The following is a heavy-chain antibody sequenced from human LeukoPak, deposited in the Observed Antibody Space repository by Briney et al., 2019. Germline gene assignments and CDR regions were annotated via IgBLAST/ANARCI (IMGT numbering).Heavy chain of an antibody. CDR3: ARVLDLGSSSWYYYFDY. D-gene: IGHD6-13*01. Sequence: PSETVSLTCTVSGGSISSYYWSWIRQPPGKGLEWIGYIYYSGSTNYNPSLKSRVTISVDTSKNQFSLKLSSVTAADTAVYYCARVLDLGSSSWYYYFDYWGQGTLVTVSS. CDR2: IYYSGST. V-gene: IGHV4-59*01. J-gene: IGHJ4*02. CDR1: GGSISSYY.